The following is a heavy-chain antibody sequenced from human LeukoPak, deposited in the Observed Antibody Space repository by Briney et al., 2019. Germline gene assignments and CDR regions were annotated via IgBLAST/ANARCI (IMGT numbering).Heavy chain of an antibody. V-gene: IGHV4-31*03. CDR2: IYYSGST. D-gene: IGHD3-22*01. CDR3: AREKPNYYDSSGEYNWFDP. J-gene: IGHJ5*02. CDR1: GGSISSGGHY. Sequence: PSETLSLTCTVSGGSISSGGHYWSWIRQHPGKGLEWIGYIYYSGSTYYNPSLKSRVTISVDTSKNQFSLKLSSVTAADTAVYYCAREKPNYYDSSGEYNWFDPWGQGTLVTVSS.